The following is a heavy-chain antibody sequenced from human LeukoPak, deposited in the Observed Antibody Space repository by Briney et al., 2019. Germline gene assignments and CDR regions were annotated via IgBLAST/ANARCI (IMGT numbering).Heavy chain of an antibody. CDR1: GYTFTSYY. D-gene: IGHD6-19*01. Sequence: ASVKVSCKASGYTFTSYYMHWVRQAPGQGLEWMGIINPSGGSTSYAQKFQGRVTMTRDMSTSTVYMELSSLRSEDTAVYYCARDGDSSGWLNWFDPWGQGTLVTVFS. J-gene: IGHJ5*02. CDR3: ARDGDSSGWLNWFDP. CDR2: INPSGGST. V-gene: IGHV1-46*01.